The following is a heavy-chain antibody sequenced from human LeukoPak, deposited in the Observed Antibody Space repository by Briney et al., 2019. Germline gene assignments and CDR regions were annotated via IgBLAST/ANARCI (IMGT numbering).Heavy chain of an antibody. J-gene: IGHJ4*02. V-gene: IGHV4-34*01. CDR2: INHSGST. D-gene: IGHD1-26*01. Sequence: PSETLSLTCAVYGGSFSGYYWSWIRQPPGKGLEWIGEINHSGSTNYNPSLKSRVTMSVDTSKNQFSLKLSSVTAADTAVYYCARDGGSYFVYWGQGTLVTVSS. CDR1: GGSFSGYY. CDR3: ARDGGSYFVY.